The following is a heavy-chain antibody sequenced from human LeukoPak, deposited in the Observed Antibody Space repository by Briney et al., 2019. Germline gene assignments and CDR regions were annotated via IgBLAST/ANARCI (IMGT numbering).Heavy chain of an antibody. V-gene: IGHV3-66*02. D-gene: IGHD1-26*01. J-gene: IGHJ6*02. CDR1: GFTVSSNY. Sequence: GGSLRLSRAASGFTVSSNYMSWVRQAPGKGLGWVSVIYSGGSTYYADSVKGRFTISRDNSKNTLYLQMNSLRAEDTAVYYCARDRSGSTYYYYGMDVWGQGTTVTVSS. CDR2: IYSGGST. CDR3: ARDRSGSTYYYYGMDV.